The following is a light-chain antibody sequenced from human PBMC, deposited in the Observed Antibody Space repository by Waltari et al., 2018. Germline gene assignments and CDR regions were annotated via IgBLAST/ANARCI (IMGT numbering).Light chain of an antibody. J-gene: IGKJ2*03. V-gene: IGKV1-12*01. CDR3: LQYISSPYS. Sequence: DIQMTQSPSSLSASVGDTVTITCRASQSISSWLDWYQQKPGKAPKLLIYKASSLQSGVPSRFSGSGSGTEFTLTISSLQPEDFATFYCLQYISSPYSFGQGTKVEIK. CDR1: QSISSW. CDR2: KAS.